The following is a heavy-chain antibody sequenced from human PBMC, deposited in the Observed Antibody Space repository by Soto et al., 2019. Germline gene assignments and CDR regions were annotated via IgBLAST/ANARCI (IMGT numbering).Heavy chain of an antibody. D-gene: IGHD2-15*01. CDR2: ISGSGGST. CDR1: GFTFSSYA. Sequence: EVQLLESGGGLVQPGGSLRLSCAASGFTFSSYAMSWVRQAPGKGLEWVSAISGSGGSTYYADSVKGRFTISRDNSKNTLYLQMNSLRAEDTAVYYCAKVVVVVAATRMGPPDYYMDVRGKGTTVTVSS. J-gene: IGHJ6*03. CDR3: AKVVVVVAATRMGPPDYYMDV. V-gene: IGHV3-23*01.